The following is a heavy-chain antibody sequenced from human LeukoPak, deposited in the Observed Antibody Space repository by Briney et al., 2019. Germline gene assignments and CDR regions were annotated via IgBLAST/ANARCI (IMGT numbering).Heavy chain of an antibody. D-gene: IGHD5-12*01. CDR1: GYTFTSYD. Sequence: ASVKVSCKASGYTFTSYDINWVRQATGQGLEWMGWMNPNSGNTGYAQKFQGRVTMTEDTSTDTAYMELSSLRSEDTAVYYCATDVSGYDVGYYYGMDVWGQGTTVTVSS. CDR2: MNPNSGNT. CDR3: ATDVSGYDVGYYYGMDV. V-gene: IGHV1-8*01. J-gene: IGHJ6*02.